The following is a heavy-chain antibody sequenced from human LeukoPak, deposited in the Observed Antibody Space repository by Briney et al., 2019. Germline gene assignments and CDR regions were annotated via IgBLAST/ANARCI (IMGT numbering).Heavy chain of an antibody. Sequence: GGSLRLSCAASGFTFSTYGIHWFRQAPGKGLEWVAVISYDGSNKYYEDSVKGRFTISRDNSKNTLYLQMNSLRAEDTAVYYCAKDRATGTHYYYYGLDVWGQGTTATVSS. CDR3: AKDRATGTHYYYYGLDV. V-gene: IGHV3-30*18. D-gene: IGHD1-7*01. CDR1: GFTFSTYG. J-gene: IGHJ6*02. CDR2: ISYDGSNK.